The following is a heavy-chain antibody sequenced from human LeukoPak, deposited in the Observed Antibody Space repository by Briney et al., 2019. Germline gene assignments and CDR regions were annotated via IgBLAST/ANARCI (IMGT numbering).Heavy chain of an antibody. CDR2: INPNSGGT. D-gene: IGHD3-3*01. V-gene: IGHV1-2*02. J-gene: IGHJ6*03. Sequence: GASVKVSCKASGYTFTGYYMHWVRQAPGQGLEWMGWINPNSGGTNYAQKFQGRVTMTRDTSISTAYMKLSRLRSDDTAVYYCARDSNILPHRYQLRFLGWTPDYYYMDVWGKGTTVTVSS. CDR1: GYTFTGYY. CDR3: ARDSNILPHRYQLRFLGWTPDYYYMDV.